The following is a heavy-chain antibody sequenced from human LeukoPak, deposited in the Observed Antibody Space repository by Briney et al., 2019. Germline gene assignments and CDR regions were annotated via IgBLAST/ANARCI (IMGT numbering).Heavy chain of an antibody. V-gene: IGHV3-30-3*01. Sequence: GGSLRLSCAASGFTFITYNMHWVRQAPGKGLEWVALISSDGSNTYYAGSVKGRFTISRDNSKNTLYLQMNSLRAEDTAVYYCAKDSSSSGYWGQGTLVTVSS. CDR2: ISSDGSNT. D-gene: IGHD6-13*01. CDR3: AKDSSSSGY. CDR1: GFTFITYN. J-gene: IGHJ4*02.